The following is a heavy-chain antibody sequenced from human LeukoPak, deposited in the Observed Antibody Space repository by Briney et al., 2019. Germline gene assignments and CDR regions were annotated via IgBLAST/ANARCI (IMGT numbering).Heavy chain of an antibody. V-gene: IGHV1-24*01. Sequence: ASVKVSCKVSGYTLTELSMHWVRQAPGKGLEWMGGFDPEDGETIYAQKFQGRVTMTEDTSTDTAYMELSSLRSEDTAVYYCARQYYDYVWGSYRPDYFDYWGQGTLVTVSS. CDR2: FDPEDGET. CDR3: ARQYYDYVWGSYRPDYFDY. D-gene: IGHD3-16*02. J-gene: IGHJ4*02. CDR1: GYTLTELS.